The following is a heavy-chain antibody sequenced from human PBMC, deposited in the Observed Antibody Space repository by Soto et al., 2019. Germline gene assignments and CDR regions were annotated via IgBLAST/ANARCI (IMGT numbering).Heavy chain of an antibody. CDR3: AKPYYYGSGTGPDAFDI. D-gene: IGHD3-10*01. Sequence: EVQLLESGGGLVQPGGSLRLSCAASGFTFSIYAMTWVRQAPGKGLEWVSSISGSGGSTYYADSVKGRFPISRDNSKNALNLQMTSLRAEDTALYYCAKPYYYGSGTGPDAFDIWGQGTMVTVSS. J-gene: IGHJ3*02. CDR2: ISGSGGST. CDR1: GFTFSIYA. V-gene: IGHV3-23*01.